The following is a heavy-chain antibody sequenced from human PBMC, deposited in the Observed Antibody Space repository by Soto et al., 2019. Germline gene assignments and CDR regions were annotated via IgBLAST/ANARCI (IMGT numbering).Heavy chain of an antibody. Sequence: PGGSLRLSCAASGFTFSSYGMHWVRQAPGKGLEWVAVIWYDGSDKYYADSVKGRFTISRDNSKNTLYLQMNSLRAEDTAVYYCASAPRAFTKVENWLDPWGQGTLVTFS. V-gene: IGHV3-33*01. J-gene: IGHJ5*02. CDR3: ASAPRAFTKVENWLDP. CDR2: IWYDGSDK. CDR1: GFTFSSYG. D-gene: IGHD3-10*01.